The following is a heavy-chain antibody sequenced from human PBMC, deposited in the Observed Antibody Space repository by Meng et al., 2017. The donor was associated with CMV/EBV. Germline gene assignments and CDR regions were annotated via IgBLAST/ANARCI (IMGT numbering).Heavy chain of an antibody. CDR1: GGSISSSSYC. V-gene: IGHV4-39*01. CDR2: IYYSGST. D-gene: IGHD1-26*01. J-gene: IGHJ4*02. CDR3: ARVRSGSYPIDY. Sequence: CTVSGGSISSSSYCWGWIRQPPGKGLEWIGSIYYSGSTYYNPSLKSRVTISVDTSKNQFSLKLSSVTAADTAVYYCARVRSGSYPIDYWGQGTLVTVSS.